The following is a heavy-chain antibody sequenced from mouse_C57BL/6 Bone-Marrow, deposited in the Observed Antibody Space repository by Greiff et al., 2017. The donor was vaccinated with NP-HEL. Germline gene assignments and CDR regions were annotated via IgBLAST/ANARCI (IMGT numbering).Heavy chain of an antibody. CDR1: GYAFTSYW. V-gene: IGHV1-52*01. CDR3: AREGFAY. CDR2: IDPSDSET. Sequence: VQLQQPGAELVRPGSSVKLSCKASGYAFTSYWMHWVKQRPIQGLEWIGNIDPSDSETHYNQNFKDKATLTGDKSNRTAYLQLSSLTSEDSAVYYCAREGFAYWGPGTLVTVSS. J-gene: IGHJ3*01.